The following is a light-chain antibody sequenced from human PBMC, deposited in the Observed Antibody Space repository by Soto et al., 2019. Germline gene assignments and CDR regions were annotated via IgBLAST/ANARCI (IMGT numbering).Light chain of an antibody. CDR1: QSINTY. Sequence: DIQMTQSPSSLSASVGDRVTITCRESQSINTYLNWYQQKPGKAPKLLIYAASSLQSGVPSRFSGSGSGTDFTLTIGSLQPEDFATYYCQQGYNTPHTCGQGTNLEIK. J-gene: IGKJ2*01. V-gene: IGKV1-39*01. CDR3: QQGYNTPHT. CDR2: AAS.